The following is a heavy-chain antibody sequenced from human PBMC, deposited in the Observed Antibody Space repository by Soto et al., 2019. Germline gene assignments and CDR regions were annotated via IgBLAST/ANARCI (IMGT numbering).Heavy chain of an antibody. Sequence: QMHLVESGVGVVQPGRSLTLSCVASGFTFTSYGIHWVRQAPGKGLEWVAVIWYDGSNKYYGDSVKGRFSISRDNSKNTVYLQMNSLRAEDTAVYYCARDRRFLEWLDYWGQGTLVSVSS. J-gene: IGHJ4*02. V-gene: IGHV3-33*01. D-gene: IGHD3-3*01. CDR1: GFTFTSYG. CDR3: ARDRRFLEWLDY. CDR2: IWYDGSNK.